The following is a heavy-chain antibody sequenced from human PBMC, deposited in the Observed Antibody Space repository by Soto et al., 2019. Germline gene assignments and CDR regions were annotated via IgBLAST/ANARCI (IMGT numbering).Heavy chain of an antibody. CDR2: IYYSGST. CDR3: ARGKDGYKYAFDI. Sequence: SETLSLTCTVSGGSVSSGSYYWSWIRQPPGKGLEWIGYIYYSGSTNYNPSLKSRVTISVDTSKNQFSLKLSSVTAADTAVYYCARGKDGYKYAFDIWGQGTMVTVSS. D-gene: IGHD5-12*01. V-gene: IGHV4-61*01. CDR1: GGSVSSGSYY. J-gene: IGHJ3*02.